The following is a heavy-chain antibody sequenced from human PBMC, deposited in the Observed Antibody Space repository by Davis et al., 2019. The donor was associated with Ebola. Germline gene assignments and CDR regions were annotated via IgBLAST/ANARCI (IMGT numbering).Heavy chain of an antibody. CDR3: ARGYCSSTSCYELRDYFDY. J-gene: IGHJ4*02. V-gene: IGHV1-8*02. D-gene: IGHD2-2*01. CDR2: MNPNSGNT. Sequence: ASVQVSCKASGYTFTSYGINWVRQATGQGLEWMGWMNPNSGNTGYAQKFQGRVTMTRNTSISTAYMELSSLRSEDTAVYYCARGYCSSTSCYELRDYFDYWGQGTLVTVSS. CDR1: GYTFTSYG.